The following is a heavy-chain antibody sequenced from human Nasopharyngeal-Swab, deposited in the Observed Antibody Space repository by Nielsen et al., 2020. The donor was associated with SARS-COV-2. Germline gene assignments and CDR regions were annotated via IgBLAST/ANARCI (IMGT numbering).Heavy chain of an antibody. Sequence: ASVQVSCKASGYTFTSYAMNWVRQAPGQGLEWMGWINTNTGNPTYAQGFTGRFVFSLDTSVSTAYLQISSLKAEDTAVYYCARESYDILTGPSYYYGMDVWGQGTTVTVSS. CDR2: INTNTGNP. CDR3: ARESYDILTGPSYYYGMDV. J-gene: IGHJ6*02. V-gene: IGHV7-4-1*02. D-gene: IGHD3-9*01. CDR1: GYTFTSYA.